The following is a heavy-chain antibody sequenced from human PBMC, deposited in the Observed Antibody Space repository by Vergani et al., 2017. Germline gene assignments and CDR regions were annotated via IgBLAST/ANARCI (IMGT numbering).Heavy chain of an antibody. CDR1: GFSFRGHG. D-gene: IGHD2-21*01. CDR3: AKDLSYIAAGPLFDS. J-gene: IGHJ4*02. CDR2: ISYDGDRR. Sequence: QVHLVESGGGVVQPGRSLTLSCVASGFSFRGHGMHWVRQAPGKGLEWVAMISYDGDRRDYGDFAKGRFTISRDSSKTVYLQMNSRRVEDTAMYFCAKDLSYIAAGPLFDSRGQRTLVTVAS. V-gene: IGHV3-30*18.